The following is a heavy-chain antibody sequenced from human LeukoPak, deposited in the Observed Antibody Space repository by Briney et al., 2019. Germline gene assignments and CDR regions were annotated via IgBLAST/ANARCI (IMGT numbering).Heavy chain of an antibody. CDR1: GSTFSNDW. V-gene: IGHV3-7*01. Sequence: GGSLRLSCAASGSTFSNDWMCWVRQAPGKGLEWVANINQDESKKYYADSVEGRFTISRDNAKNSLYLQMSSLTAEDTAIYYCARDHAYRADYWGQGTLVTVSS. J-gene: IGHJ4*02. CDR3: ARDHAYRADY. D-gene: IGHD2-2*01. CDR2: INQDESKK.